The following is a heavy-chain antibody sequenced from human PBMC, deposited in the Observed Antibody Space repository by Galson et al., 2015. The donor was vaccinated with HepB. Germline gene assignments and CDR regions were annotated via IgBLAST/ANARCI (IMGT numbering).Heavy chain of an antibody. V-gene: IGHV3-23*01. CDR3: AKDWNCSGGSCYLFDY. CDR2: ISGSGGST. J-gene: IGHJ4*02. CDR1: GFTFSSYA. D-gene: IGHD2-15*01. Sequence: SLRLSCAASGFTFSSYAMSWVRQAPGKGLEWVSAISGSGGSTYYADSVKGRFTISRDNSKNTLYLQMNSLRAEDTAVYYCAKDWNCSGGSCYLFDYWGQGTLVTVSS.